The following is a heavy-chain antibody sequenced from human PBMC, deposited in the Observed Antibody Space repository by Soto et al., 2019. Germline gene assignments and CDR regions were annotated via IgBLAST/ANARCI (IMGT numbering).Heavy chain of an antibody. Sequence: ASVKVSCKASGYTFTSYGISWVRQAPGQGLEWMGWIIAYNGNTNYAQKLQGRVTMTTDTSTSTAYMELSSLRSDDTAVYYCASDTGYCSGTICYMGRFFDHWGQGTLVTVSS. D-gene: IGHD2-2*02. V-gene: IGHV1-18*04. CDR1: GYTFTSYG. J-gene: IGHJ5*02. CDR2: IIAYNGNT. CDR3: ASDTGYCSGTICYMGRFFDH.